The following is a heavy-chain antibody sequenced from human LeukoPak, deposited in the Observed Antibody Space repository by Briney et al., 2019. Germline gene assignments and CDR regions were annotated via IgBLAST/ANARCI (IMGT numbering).Heavy chain of an antibody. V-gene: IGHV4-39*07. CDR3: ARDSGYCSSTSCYTYGMDV. J-gene: IGHJ6*02. D-gene: IGHD2-2*02. CDR2: IYYSGST. CDR1: GGSISESSYY. Sequence: PSETLSLTCTVSGGSISESSYYWGWIRQPPGKGLEWIGSIYYSGSTYYNPSLKSRVTMSVDTSKNQFSLKLSSVTAADTAVYYCARDSGYCSSTSCYTYGMDVWGQGTTVTVSS.